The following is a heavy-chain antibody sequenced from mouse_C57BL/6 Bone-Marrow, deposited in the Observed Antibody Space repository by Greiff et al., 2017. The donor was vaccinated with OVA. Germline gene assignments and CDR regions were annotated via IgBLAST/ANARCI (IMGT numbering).Heavy chain of an antibody. Sequence: VQLQQSGPVLVKPGASVKMSCKASGYTFTDYYMNWVKQSHGKSLEWIGVINPYNGGTSYNQKFKGKATLTVDKSSSTAYMELNSLTSEDSAVYYCARGWGTAWFAYWGQGTLVTVSA. CDR2: INPYNGGT. V-gene: IGHV1-19*01. J-gene: IGHJ3*01. CDR3: ARGWGTAWFAY. D-gene: IGHD1-1*02. CDR1: GYTFTDYY.